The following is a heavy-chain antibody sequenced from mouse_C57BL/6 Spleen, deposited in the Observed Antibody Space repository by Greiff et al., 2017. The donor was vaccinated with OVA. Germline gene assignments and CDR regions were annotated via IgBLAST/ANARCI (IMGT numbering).Heavy chain of an antibody. Sequence: EVKLVESGPELVKPGASVKMSCKASGYTFTDYNMHWVKQSHGKSLEWIGYINPNNGGTSYNQKFKGKATLTVNKSSSTAYMELRSLTSEDSAVYYCASDIDDGYYGYAMDYWGQGTSVTVSS. D-gene: IGHD2-3*01. J-gene: IGHJ4*01. CDR2: INPNNGGT. CDR3: ASDIDDGYYGYAMDY. CDR1: GYTFTDYN. V-gene: IGHV1-22*01.